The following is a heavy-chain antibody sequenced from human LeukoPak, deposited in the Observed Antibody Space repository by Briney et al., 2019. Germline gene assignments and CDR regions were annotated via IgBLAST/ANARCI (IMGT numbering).Heavy chain of an antibody. J-gene: IGHJ4*02. V-gene: IGHV1-2*02. CDR3: ARDPPGVRYGRPIFDF. Sequence: ASVKVSCKASGYSFTGYYMHWVRQAPGQGLEWMGWINPNSGGTNYAQKFQGRVTMTRDKSISTAYMELYSLRSDDTAVYYCARDPPGVRYGRPIFDFWGQGTLVTVSS. CDR1: GYSFTGYY. D-gene: IGHD2-8*01. CDR2: INPNSGGT.